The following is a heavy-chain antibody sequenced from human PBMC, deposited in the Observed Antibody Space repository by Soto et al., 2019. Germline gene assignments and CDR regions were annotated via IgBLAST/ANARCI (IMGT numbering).Heavy chain of an antibody. CDR2: MNPNSGNT. D-gene: IGHD5-12*01. CDR3: ARDRDGYNGAFDY. Sequence: ASVKVSCKASGYTFTSYDINWVRQATGQGLEWMGWMNPNSGNTGYAQKFQGRVTMTRNTSISTAYMELSTLRSEDTAVYYCARDRDGYNGAFDYWGQGTLVTVSS. J-gene: IGHJ4*02. V-gene: IGHV1-8*01. CDR1: GYTFTSYD.